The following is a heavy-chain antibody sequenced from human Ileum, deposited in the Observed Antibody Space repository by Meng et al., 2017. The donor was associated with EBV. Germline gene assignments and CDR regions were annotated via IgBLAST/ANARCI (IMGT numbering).Heavy chain of an antibody. CDR2: IYYSGTT. CDR3: ARNSESGSYIDY. V-gene: IGHV4-28*01. J-gene: IGHJ4*02. D-gene: IGHD1-26*01. CDR1: GYSISTTNW. Sequence: QGELQGSGPGLVKPSDTLSLTCAVSGYSISTTNWWGWIRQPPGKGLEWIGHIYYSGTTYNNPSLKSRVTMSIDPSKNQFSLKLSSVTAVDTAVYYCARNSESGSYIDYWGLGTLVTVSS.